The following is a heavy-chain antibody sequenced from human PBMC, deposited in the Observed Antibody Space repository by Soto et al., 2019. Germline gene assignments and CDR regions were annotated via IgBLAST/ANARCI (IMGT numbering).Heavy chain of an antibody. V-gene: IGHV3-49*04. Sequence: GGSLRLSCTASGFTFGDYAMSWVRQAPGKGLEWVGFIRSKAYGGTTEYAASVKGRFTISRDDSKSIAYLQMNSLKTEDTAVYYCTRRFDGTSNYYGMDVWGQGTTVTVSS. J-gene: IGHJ6*02. D-gene: IGHD1-1*01. CDR2: IRSKAYGGTT. CDR1: GFTFGDYA. CDR3: TRRFDGTSNYYGMDV.